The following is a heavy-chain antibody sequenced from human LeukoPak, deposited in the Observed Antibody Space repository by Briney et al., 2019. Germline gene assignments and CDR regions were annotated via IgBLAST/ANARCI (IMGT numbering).Heavy chain of an antibody. CDR1: GYSFTSYW. CDR2: IYPGDSDT. Sequence: GESLKISCKGSGYSFTSYWISWVRQMPGKGLEWMGIIYPGDSDTRYSPSFQGQVTISADKSISTAYLQWSSPKASDTAMYYCASPTIVATINDAFDIWGQGTMVTVSS. CDR3: ASPTIVATINDAFDI. V-gene: IGHV5-51*01. J-gene: IGHJ3*02. D-gene: IGHD5-12*01.